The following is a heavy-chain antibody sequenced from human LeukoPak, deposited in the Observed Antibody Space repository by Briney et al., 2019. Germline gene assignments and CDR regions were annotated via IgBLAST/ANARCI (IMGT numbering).Heavy chain of an antibody. J-gene: IGHJ4*02. CDR3: AKDIAARCASPDY. V-gene: IGHV3-9*01. CDR2: ISWNSGSI. D-gene: IGHD6-6*01. Sequence: GGSLRLSCAASGFTFSSYSMNWVRQAPGKGLEWVSGISWNSGSIGYADSVKGRFTISRDNAKNSLYLQMNSLRAEDTALYYCAKDIAARCASPDYWGQGTLVTVSS. CDR1: GFTFSSYS.